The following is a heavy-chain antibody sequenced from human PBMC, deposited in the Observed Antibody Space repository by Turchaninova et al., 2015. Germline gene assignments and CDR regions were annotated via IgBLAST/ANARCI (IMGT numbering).Heavy chain of an antibody. CDR2: IYPSDGRT. CDR3: ARDKEGFDY. Sequence: QVQVVQSGAEVKKPGASVKLSCKTSGYTFTSLYLHWVRQAPGQALEWMGMIYPSDGRTSFSQRFQDRVTMTRDTSTSTVYMELSSLRSDDTAVYYCARDKEGFDYWGQGTLVTVSS. V-gene: IGHV1-46*01. CDR1: GYTFTSLY. J-gene: IGHJ4*02.